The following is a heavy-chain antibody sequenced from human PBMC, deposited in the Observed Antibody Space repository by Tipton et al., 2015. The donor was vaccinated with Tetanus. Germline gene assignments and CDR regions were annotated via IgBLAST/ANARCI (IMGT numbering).Heavy chain of an antibody. Sequence: QLVQSGAEVKKPGASVKVSCKASGYTFTGYYIYWVRQAPGQGLEWMGWIDPNSGGTVYAQKFQGRVTMTRDTSISTAYMELRSLRSDDTAGYYCARDRGEYNYYGMDVWGPGTTVTVS. J-gene: IGHJ6*02. V-gene: IGHV1-2*02. CDR3: ARDRGEYNYYGMDV. CDR2: IDPNSGGT. CDR1: GYTFTGYY. D-gene: IGHD2-21*01.